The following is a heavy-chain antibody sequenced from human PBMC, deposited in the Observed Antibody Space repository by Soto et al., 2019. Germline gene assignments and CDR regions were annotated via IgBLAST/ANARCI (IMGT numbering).Heavy chain of an antibody. CDR2: IIPIFGTA. J-gene: IGHJ4*02. Sequence: QVQLVQSGAEVKKPGSSVKVSCKASGGTFSSYAISWVRQAPGQGLEWMGGIIPIFGTANYAQKFEGRVTITADESTSTAYMELSSLRSEDTAVYYCARVDYYGSGSEYYFDYWGQGTLVTVSS. CDR1: GGTFSSYA. D-gene: IGHD3-10*01. V-gene: IGHV1-69*01. CDR3: ARVDYYGSGSEYYFDY.